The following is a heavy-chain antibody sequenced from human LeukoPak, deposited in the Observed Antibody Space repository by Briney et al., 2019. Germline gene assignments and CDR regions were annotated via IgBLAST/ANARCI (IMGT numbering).Heavy chain of an antibody. CDR2: IYYTGNT. CDR1: GGSISSYY. Sequence: SETLSLTCTVSGGSISSYYWSWIRQPPGKGLEWIGYIYYTGNTNYNPSLKSRVTISLDTSKHQFSLKLTSVTAADTAVYYCARGAYDSGSYQYFFDYWGQGTVVTVSS. D-gene: IGHD3-10*01. V-gene: IGHV4-59*01. CDR3: ARGAYDSGSYQYFFDY. J-gene: IGHJ4*02.